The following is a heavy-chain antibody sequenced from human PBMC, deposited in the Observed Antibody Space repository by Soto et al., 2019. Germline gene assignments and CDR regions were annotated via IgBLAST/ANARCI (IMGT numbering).Heavy chain of an antibody. V-gene: IGHV3-30*18. Sequence: QVQLVESGGGVVQPGRSLRLSCAAAGFTFSSYGMQWVRQAPGKGLEWVAVISYDGSSKYYADSVKGRFTISRDNSKNTLYLQMNSLRAEDTAVHYCAKAKYSGSYHYYGMDVWGQGTTVTVSS. J-gene: IGHJ6*02. CDR2: ISYDGSSK. CDR3: AKAKYSGSYHYYGMDV. CDR1: GFTFSSYG. D-gene: IGHD1-26*01.